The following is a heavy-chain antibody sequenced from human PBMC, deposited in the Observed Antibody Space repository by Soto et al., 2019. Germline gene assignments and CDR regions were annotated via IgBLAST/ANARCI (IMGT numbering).Heavy chain of an antibody. Sequence: GGSLRLSCAASGFTFSDYYMSWIRQAPGKGLEWVSYISSSGSIIYYADSVKGRFTISRDNAKNSLYLQLNSLRAEDTAVYYCVKENYYDTTGPDQGVFHVWGRGTMVTVSS. V-gene: IGHV3-11*01. CDR2: ISSSGSII. J-gene: IGHJ3*01. CDR3: VKENYYDTTGPDQGVFHV. CDR1: GFTFSDYY. D-gene: IGHD3-22*01.